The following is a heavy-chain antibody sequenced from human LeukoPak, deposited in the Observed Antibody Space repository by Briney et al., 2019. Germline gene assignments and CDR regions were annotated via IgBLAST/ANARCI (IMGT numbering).Heavy chain of an antibody. CDR1: GGTFSSYA. D-gene: IGHD5-18*01. J-gene: IGHJ4*02. Sequence: GASVKVSCKASGGTFSSYAISWVRQAPGQGLEWMGGIIPIFGTANYAQKFQGRVTITADKSTSTAYMELSSLRSEDTAVYYCASVSRPGYSHGDGWGQGTLVTVSS. V-gene: IGHV1-69*06. CDR2: IIPIFGTA. CDR3: ASVSRPGYSHGDG.